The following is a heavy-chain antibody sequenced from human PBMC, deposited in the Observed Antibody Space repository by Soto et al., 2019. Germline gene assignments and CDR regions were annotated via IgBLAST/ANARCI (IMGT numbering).Heavy chain of an antibody. J-gene: IGHJ4*02. CDR1: GGSISSGGYS. CDR2: IYHSGST. V-gene: IGHV4-30-2*01. Sequence: SETLSLTCAVSGGSISSGGYSWSWTRQPPGKGLEWIGYIYHSGSTYYNPSLKSRVTISVDRSKNQFSLKLSSVTAADTAVYYCARGEGGIYSGYETRYYFDYWGQGTLVTVS. D-gene: IGHD5-12*01. CDR3: ARGEGGIYSGYETRYYFDY.